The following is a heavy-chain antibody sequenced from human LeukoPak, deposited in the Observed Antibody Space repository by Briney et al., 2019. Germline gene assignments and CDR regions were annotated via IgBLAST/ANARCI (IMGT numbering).Heavy chain of an antibody. CDR3: ASTPGYGDYAALGY. CDR1: GFTFSSYS. CDR2: ISSSSSYI. Sequence: GGSLRLSCAASGFTFSSYSMNWVRQAPGKGLEWVSSISSSSSYIYYADSVKGRFTISRDNAKNTLYLQMNSLRAEDTAVYYCASTPGYGDYAALGYWGQGTLVTVSS. J-gene: IGHJ4*02. D-gene: IGHD4-17*01. V-gene: IGHV3-21*01.